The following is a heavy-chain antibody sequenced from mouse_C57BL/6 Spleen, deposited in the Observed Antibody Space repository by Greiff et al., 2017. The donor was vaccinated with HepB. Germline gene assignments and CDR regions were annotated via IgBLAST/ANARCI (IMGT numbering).Heavy chain of an antibody. CDR3: ARQGQLRPWFAY. Sequence: EVQRVESGGGLVKPGGSLKLSCAASGFTFSSYTMSWVRQTPEKRLEWVATISGGGGNTYYPDSVKGRFTISRDNAKNTLYLQMSSLRSEDTALYYCARQGQLRPWFAYWGQGTLVTVSA. J-gene: IGHJ3*01. V-gene: IGHV5-9*01. D-gene: IGHD3-2*02. CDR1: GFTFSSYT. CDR2: ISGGGGNT.